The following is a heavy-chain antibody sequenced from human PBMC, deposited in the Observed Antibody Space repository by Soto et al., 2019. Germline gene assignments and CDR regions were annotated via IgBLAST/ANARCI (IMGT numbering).Heavy chain of an antibody. CDR1: GYTFTGYY. J-gene: IGHJ6*03. V-gene: IGHV1-2*04. Sequence: QVQLVQSGAEVKKPGASVKVSCKASGYTFTGYYMHWVRQAPGHGLEWMGWINPNSGGTNYAQKFQGWVTMTTDTSISTAYMELSRLRSDDTAVYYCASQRLGYHYMDVWCKGTTVTVSS. CDR2: INPNSGGT. CDR3: ASQRLGYHYMDV.